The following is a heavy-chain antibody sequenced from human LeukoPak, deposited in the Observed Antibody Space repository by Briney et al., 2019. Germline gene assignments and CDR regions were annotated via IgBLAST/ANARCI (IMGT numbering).Heavy chain of an antibody. J-gene: IGHJ6*03. D-gene: IGHD3-22*01. Sequence: PSQTLSLTCTVSGGSISSGGYYWSWIRQHPGKGLEWIGYIYYSGSTYYNPSLKSRVTISVDTSKNQFSLKLSSVTAADTAVYYCARGVTTRYYYYYMDVWGKGTTVIVSS. CDR2: IYYSGST. CDR3: ARGVTTRYYYYYMDV. V-gene: IGHV4-31*03. CDR1: GGSISSGGYY.